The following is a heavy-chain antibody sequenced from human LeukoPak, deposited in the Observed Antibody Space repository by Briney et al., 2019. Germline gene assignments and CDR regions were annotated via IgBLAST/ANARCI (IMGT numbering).Heavy chain of an antibody. V-gene: IGHV3-23*01. CDR3: AKAPVTSCRGAYCYPFDY. Sequence: PGGSLRLSCAASGFSLSSYAMSWVRQAPGKGLEWVSAISSTDAGTYHADSVRGRSTISRDSSKNTLYLQMNSLRAEDATVYYCAKAPVTSCRGAYCYPFDYWGQGTLVTVSS. D-gene: IGHD2-21*01. CDR2: ISSTDAGT. CDR1: GFSLSSYA. J-gene: IGHJ4*02.